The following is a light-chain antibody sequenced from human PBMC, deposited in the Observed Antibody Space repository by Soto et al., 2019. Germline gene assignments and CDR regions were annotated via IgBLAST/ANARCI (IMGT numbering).Light chain of an antibody. CDR1: QSVSSN. Sequence: EIVMTQSPATLSASPGERATLSCRASQSVSSNLAWYQQKPGKTPRLLIYDASTRATGIPPRFSGSGPGTDFTLTISSLQSADFSVYYCQPYYNCPLTFGGGTNVEIK. V-gene: IGKV3-15*01. CDR3: QPYYNCPLT. J-gene: IGKJ4*01. CDR2: DAS.